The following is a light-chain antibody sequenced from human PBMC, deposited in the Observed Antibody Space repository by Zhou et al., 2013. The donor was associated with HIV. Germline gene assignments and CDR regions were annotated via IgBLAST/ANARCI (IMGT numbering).Light chain of an antibody. J-gene: IGKJ1*01. Sequence: DIQMTQSPSSLSASVGDRVTITCRASQGISTSLAWYQQKPGKVPKLLIHAASTLQSGVPSRFSGSGSGTEFTLTISSLQPEDFATYYCQKYDSGPRTFGQGTKLEIK. CDR1: QGISTS. CDR2: AAS. V-gene: IGKV1-27*01. CDR3: QKYDSGPRT.